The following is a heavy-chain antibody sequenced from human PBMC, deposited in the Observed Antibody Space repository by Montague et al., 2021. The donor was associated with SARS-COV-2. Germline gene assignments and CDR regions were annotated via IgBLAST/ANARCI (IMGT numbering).Heavy chain of an antibody. V-gene: IGHV4-61*01. Sequence: SETLSLTCTVSGGSVSSGSYYWSWIRQPPGKGLEWIGYIYYSGSTNYNSSLKSRVTISVDTSKNQFSLKLSSVTAADTAVYYCARDPWRITNFGVVTRYGMDVWGQGTTVTVSS. CDR3: ARDPWRITNFGVVTRYGMDV. J-gene: IGHJ6*02. CDR2: IYYSGST. CDR1: GGSVSSGSYY. D-gene: IGHD3-3*01.